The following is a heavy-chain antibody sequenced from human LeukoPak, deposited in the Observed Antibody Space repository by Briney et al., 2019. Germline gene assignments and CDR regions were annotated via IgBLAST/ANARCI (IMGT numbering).Heavy chain of an antibody. CDR3: ARDNYVGNLDY. Sequence: GGSLRLSCAASGFTFSRYTMHWVRRTPSKGLEWVAIVLYDGSNKYYPDSVKGRFTISRDNSKNTVSLQMNSLRVEDTAVYYCARDNYVGNLDYWGQGTLVTVSS. V-gene: IGHV3-30*04. CDR1: GFTFSRYT. CDR2: VLYDGSNK. J-gene: IGHJ4*02. D-gene: IGHD4-23*01.